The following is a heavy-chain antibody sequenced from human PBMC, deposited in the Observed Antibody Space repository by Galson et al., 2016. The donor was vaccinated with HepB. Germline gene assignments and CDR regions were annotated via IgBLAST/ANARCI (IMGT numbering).Heavy chain of an antibody. CDR3: ARRSDSLLVVTGDC. CDR2: IYSGGST. V-gene: IGHV3-66*02. CDR1: GFTVSSNY. D-gene: IGHD2-8*02. Sequence: SLRLSCAASGFTVSSNYMTWVRQAPGKGPEWVSVIYSGGSTSYADSVKGRFTISRGSSKNTLYLQMNSLRPEDTAVYYCARRSDSLLVVTGDCWGQGTLVTVSS. J-gene: IGHJ4*02.